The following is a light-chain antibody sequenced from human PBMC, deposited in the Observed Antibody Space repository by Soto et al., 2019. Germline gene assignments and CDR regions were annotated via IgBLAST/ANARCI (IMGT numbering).Light chain of an antibody. CDR1: QSISIY. Sequence: DIQMSKTTFPLSASIRDRITITCRASQSISIYLNWYQQKPGKAPKLLISAASSLQSGVPSRFSGSGSGTDFTLTISSLQPEDFTTYFCQQTYSTPFTFGPGTKVDIK. CDR3: QQTYSTPFT. J-gene: IGKJ3*01. V-gene: IGKV1-39*01. CDR2: AAS.